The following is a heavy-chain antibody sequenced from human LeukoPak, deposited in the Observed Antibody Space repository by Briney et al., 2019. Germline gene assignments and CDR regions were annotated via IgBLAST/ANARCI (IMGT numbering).Heavy chain of an antibody. J-gene: IGHJ5*02. CDR3: ARDNWNDAPGGFDP. D-gene: IGHD1-20*01. CDR1: GLTFSSYS. V-gene: IGHV3-21*01. CDR2: ITRSSTST. Sequence: GGSLRLSCAASGLTFSSYSMNWVRQAPGKGLEWVSSITRSSTSTFYTDSVRGRFTISRDNAKNSLYLQMNSLRAEDTAVYYCARDNWNDAPGGFDPWGQGNLVTVSS.